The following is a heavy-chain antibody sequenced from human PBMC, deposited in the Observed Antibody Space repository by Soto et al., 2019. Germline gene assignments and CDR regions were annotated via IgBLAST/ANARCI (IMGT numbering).Heavy chain of an antibody. CDR2: INPSGGST. CDR1: GYTFTSYY. CDR3: ARDPLERRSYYYFDY. V-gene: IGHV1-46*01. J-gene: IGHJ4*02. D-gene: IGHD1-1*01. Sequence: ASVKVSCKASGYTFTSYYMHWVRQAPGQGLEWMGIINPSGGSTSYAQKFQGRVTMTRDTSTSTVYMELSSLRSEDTAVYYCARDPLERRSYYYFDYWGQGTQVTVSS.